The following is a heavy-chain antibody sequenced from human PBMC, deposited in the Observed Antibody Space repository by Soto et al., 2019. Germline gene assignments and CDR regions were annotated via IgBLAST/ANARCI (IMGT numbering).Heavy chain of an antibody. CDR3: AYGSSSAWIDY. CDR2: VYFSGGNT. Sequence: SETLSLTCSVSGDSMRGYHFYWGWIRQAPGKGLEWIGGVYFSGGNTYYSPSLKSRVSISVDTSKNEFSLRLTSLTAADTAVYFCAYGSSSAWIDYWGQGTLVTVSS. J-gene: IGHJ4*02. V-gene: IGHV4-39*01. CDR1: GDSMRGYHFY. D-gene: IGHD6-25*01.